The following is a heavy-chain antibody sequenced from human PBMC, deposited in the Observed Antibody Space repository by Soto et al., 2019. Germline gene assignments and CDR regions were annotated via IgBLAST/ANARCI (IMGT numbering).Heavy chain of an antibody. CDR3: ARARYCTNGVCYTSAFDY. Sequence: GGSLRLSCAASGFTFSSYSMNWVRQATGKGLEWVSSISSSSSYIYYADSVKGRFTISRDNAKNSLYLQMNSLRAEDTAVYYCARARYCTNGVCYTSAFDYWGQGTLVTVSS. J-gene: IGHJ4*02. CDR1: GFTFSSYS. V-gene: IGHV3-21*01. CDR2: ISSSSSYI. D-gene: IGHD2-8*01.